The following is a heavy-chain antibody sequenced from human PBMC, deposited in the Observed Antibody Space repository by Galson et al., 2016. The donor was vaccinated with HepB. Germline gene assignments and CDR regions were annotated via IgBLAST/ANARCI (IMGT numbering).Heavy chain of an antibody. CDR3: ARDWDYNDKSPHF. CDR1: GYTFSRNG. D-gene: IGHD3-22*01. Sequence: SVKVSCKAPGYTFSRNGVSWVRQAPGQGLEWMGWIAGFNGYTNYAQKFQGRVTLTTDTSTPTAFMELMSLRSDDTAVYYCARDWDYNDKSPHFWGQVPLVTVSS. V-gene: IGHV1-18*04. CDR2: IAGFNGYT. J-gene: IGHJ4*02.